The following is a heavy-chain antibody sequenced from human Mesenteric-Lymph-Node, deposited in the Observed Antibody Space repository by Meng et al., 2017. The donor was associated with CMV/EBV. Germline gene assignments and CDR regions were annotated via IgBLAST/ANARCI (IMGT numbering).Heavy chain of an antibody. D-gene: IGHD3-10*01. J-gene: IGHJ4*02. Sequence: ESLKISCTVSGGSISSYYWSWIRQPPGKGLEWIGYIYYSGSTNYNPSLKSRVTISVDTSKNQFSLKLSSVTAADTAVYYCARVSKMVRGVLDYWGQGTLVTVSS. V-gene: IGHV4-59*01. CDR1: GGSISSYY. CDR3: ARVSKMVRGVLDY. CDR2: IYYSGST.